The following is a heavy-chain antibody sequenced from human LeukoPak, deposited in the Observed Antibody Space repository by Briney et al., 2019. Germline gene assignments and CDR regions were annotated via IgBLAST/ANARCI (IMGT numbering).Heavy chain of an antibody. V-gene: IGHV1-69*13. CDR1: GGTISSYA. D-gene: IGHD4-17*01. CDR2: IIPIFGTA. Sequence: SVKVSCKASGGTISSYAISWVRQAPGQGLEWVGGIIPIFGTANYAQKFQGRVTITADESTSTAYMELSSLRSEDTAVYYCARDLYGDYPHEGDYWGQGTLVTVSS. CDR3: ARDLYGDYPHEGDY. J-gene: IGHJ4*02.